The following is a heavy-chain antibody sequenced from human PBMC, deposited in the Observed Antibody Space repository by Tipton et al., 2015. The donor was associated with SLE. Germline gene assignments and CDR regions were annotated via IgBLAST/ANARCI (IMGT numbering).Heavy chain of an antibody. J-gene: IGHJ4*02. CDR3: ARGRLLWFRELLYYFDY. D-gene: IGHD3-10*01. Sequence: QSGPEVKKPGASVKVSCKAPGYTFTSYDINWVRQATGQGLEWMGWMNPNSGNTGYAQKFQGRVTMTRNTSISTAYMELSSLRSEDTAVYYCARGRLLWFRELLYYFDYWGQGTLVTVSS. CDR2: MNPNSGNT. CDR1: GYTFTSYD. V-gene: IGHV1-8*01.